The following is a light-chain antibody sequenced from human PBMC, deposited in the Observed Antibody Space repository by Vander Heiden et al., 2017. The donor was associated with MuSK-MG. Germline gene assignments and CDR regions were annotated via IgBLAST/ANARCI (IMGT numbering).Light chain of an antibody. J-gene: IGKJ3*01. CDR3: QQYDKFLLQ. CDR2: DVS. Sequence: DPVSISCPTSQDISVYLNWYQQKPGKAPKLLIYDVSHLEAGVSSRFSGRGSGTDFTLTISILQPEDLATYYCQQYDKFLLQFGPGTKVNIK. V-gene: IGKV1-33*01. CDR1: QDISVY.